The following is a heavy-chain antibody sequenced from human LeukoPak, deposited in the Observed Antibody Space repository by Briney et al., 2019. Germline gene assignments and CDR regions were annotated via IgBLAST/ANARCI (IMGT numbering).Heavy chain of an antibody. J-gene: IGHJ5*02. CDR2: ISGSGGST. CDR3: AKTQRDGDNWFDP. V-gene: IGHV3-23*01. CDR1: GFTFSTYV. Sequence: GGSLRLSCAASGFTFSTYVMTWFRQAPGKGLEWVSAISGSGGSTYYADSVKGRFTISRDNSKNTLYLQMNSLRAEDTAVYYRAKTQRDGDNWFDPWGQGTLVTVSS.